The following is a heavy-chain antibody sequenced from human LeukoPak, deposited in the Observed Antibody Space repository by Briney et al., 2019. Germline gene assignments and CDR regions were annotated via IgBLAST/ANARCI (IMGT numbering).Heavy chain of an antibody. CDR1: GYTFTNHG. CDR3: ARVYGYYYYYMDV. V-gene: IGHV1-18*04. CDR2: INPDNQNT. Sequence: ASVKISCKASGYTFTNHGIIWVRQAPGQGLEWMGWINPDNQNTNYAQSFQGRLALTTDTSTSTIYMELGSLTSDDTAVYYCARVYGYYYYYMDVWGKGTTVTVS. J-gene: IGHJ6*03. D-gene: IGHD4-17*01.